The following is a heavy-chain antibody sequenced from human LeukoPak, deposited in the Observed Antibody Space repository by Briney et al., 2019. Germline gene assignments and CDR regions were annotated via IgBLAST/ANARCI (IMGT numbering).Heavy chain of an antibody. Sequence: GASVKVSCKASGYTFTSYAMHWVRQAPGQGLEWMGWINPNSGGTNYAQKFQGRVTMTRDTSISTAYMELSRLRSDDTAVYYCARGNYDFWSSNPKFCWFDPWGQGTLVTVSS. CDR1: GYTFTSYA. D-gene: IGHD3-3*01. V-gene: IGHV1-2*02. CDR2: INPNSGGT. J-gene: IGHJ5*02. CDR3: ARGNYDFWSSNPKFCWFDP.